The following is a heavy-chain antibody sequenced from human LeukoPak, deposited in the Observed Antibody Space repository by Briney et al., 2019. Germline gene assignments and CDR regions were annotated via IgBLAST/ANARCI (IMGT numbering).Heavy chain of an antibody. CDR2: IIPIFGTA. J-gene: IGHJ6*03. V-gene: IGHV1-69*13. Sequence: SVKVSCNASGGTFSSYAISWVRQAPGQGLEWMGGIIPIFGTANYAQKFQGRVTITADESTSTAYMELSSLRSEDTAVYYCARGAIFGVVIPYYYYMDVWGKGTTVTVSS. CDR1: GGTFSSYA. CDR3: ARGAIFGVVIPYYYYMDV. D-gene: IGHD3-3*01.